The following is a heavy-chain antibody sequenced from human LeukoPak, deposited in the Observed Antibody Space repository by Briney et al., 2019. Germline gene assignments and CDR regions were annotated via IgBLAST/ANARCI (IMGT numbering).Heavy chain of an antibody. CDR1: GFTFDDYA. J-gene: IGHJ4*02. CDR2: ISWNSGSI. CDR3: AKDRWFGELLPYYFDY. V-gene: IGHV3-9*01. D-gene: IGHD3-10*01. Sequence: PGGSLRLSCAASGFTFDDYAMHWVRQAPGKGLEWVSGISWNSGSIGYADSVKGRFTISRDNAKNSLYLQMNSLRAGDTALYYCAKDRWFGELLPYYFDYWGQGTLVTVSS.